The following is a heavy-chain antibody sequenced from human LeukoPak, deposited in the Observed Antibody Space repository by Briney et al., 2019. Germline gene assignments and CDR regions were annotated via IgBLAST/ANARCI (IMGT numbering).Heavy chain of an antibody. V-gene: IGHV4-34*01. CDR1: GGSFSGYY. CDR2: INHSGST. D-gene: IGHD5-12*01. CDR3: ARYQATRRIYSGYDLFDY. J-gene: IGHJ4*02. Sequence: SETLSLTCAVHGGSFSGYYWSWIRQPPGKGLEWIGEINHSGSTNYNPSLKSRVTISVDTSKNQFSLKLSSVTAADTAVYYCARYQATRRIYSGYDLFDYWGQGTLVTVSS.